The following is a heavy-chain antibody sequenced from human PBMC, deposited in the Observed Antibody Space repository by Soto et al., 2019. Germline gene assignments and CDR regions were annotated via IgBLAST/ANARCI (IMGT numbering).Heavy chain of an antibody. D-gene: IGHD6-19*01. Sequence: SETLSLTCTVSGGSISSYYWSWIRQPPGKGLEWIGYIYYSGSTNYNPSLKSRVTISVDTSKNQFSLKLSSVTAADTAVYYCARDFSSGWHQALIDYYYYYYMDVWGKGTTVTVSS. J-gene: IGHJ6*03. V-gene: IGHV4-59*01. CDR3: ARDFSSGWHQALIDYYYYYYMDV. CDR1: GGSISSYY. CDR2: IYYSGST.